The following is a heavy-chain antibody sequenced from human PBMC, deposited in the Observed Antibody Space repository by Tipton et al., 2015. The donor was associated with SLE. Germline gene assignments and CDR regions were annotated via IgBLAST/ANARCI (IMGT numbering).Heavy chain of an antibody. CDR3: TRAPGAAGPDY. D-gene: IGHD6-13*01. CDR2: TYFRSEWYI. J-gene: IGHJ4*02. Sequence: VKPSQTLSLTCAISGDNVPSNYAVWNWIRQSPSRGLEWLGRTYFRSEWYIDYAESVKGRLTFNADTSKNQISLHLHSVTPEDAAAEACTRAPGAAGPDYWGQRSLVTVSS. CDR1: GDNVPSNYAV. V-gene: IGHV6-1*01.